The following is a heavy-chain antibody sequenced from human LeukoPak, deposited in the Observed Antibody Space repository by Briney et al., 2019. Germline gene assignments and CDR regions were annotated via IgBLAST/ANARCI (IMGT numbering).Heavy chain of an antibody. CDR1: GFTFSSYP. CDR2: IRGSGGTT. CDR3: AKAIHYLDRWDAFDV. D-gene: IGHD2-2*03. V-gene: IGHV3-23*01. Sequence: GGSLRLSCAASGFTFSSYPMSWVRQAPGKGLEWVSLIRGSGGTTYAADSVKGRFTISRDSSEDTLDLQMDSLRAEDTAIYYCAKAIHYLDRWDAFDVWGRGTMVIVSS. J-gene: IGHJ3*01.